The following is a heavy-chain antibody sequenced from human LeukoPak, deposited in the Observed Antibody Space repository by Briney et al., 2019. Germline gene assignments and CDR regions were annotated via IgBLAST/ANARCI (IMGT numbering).Heavy chain of an antibody. J-gene: IGHJ3*02. CDR3: AKVQRSSWYGAFDI. D-gene: IGHD6-13*01. Sequence: GGSLRPSCAASGFTFSSYAMSWVRQAPGKGLEWVSAISGSGGSTYYADSVKGRFTVSRDNSKNTLYLQMNSLRAEDTAVYYCAKVQRSSWYGAFDIWGQGTMVTVSS. CDR2: ISGSGGST. V-gene: IGHV3-23*01. CDR1: GFTFSSYA.